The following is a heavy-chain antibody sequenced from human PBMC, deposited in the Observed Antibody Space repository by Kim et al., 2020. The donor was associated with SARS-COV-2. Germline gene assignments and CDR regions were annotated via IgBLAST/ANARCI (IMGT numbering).Heavy chain of an antibody. CDR2: ISSSSYI. CDR3: ARDEYYYDSSGYYVY. V-gene: IGHV3-21*01. Sequence: GGSLRLSCAASGFTFSSYSMNWVRQAPGKGLEWVSSISSSSYIYYADSVKGRFTISRDNAKNSLYLQMNSLRAEDTAVYYCARDEYYYDSSGYYVYWGQGTLVTVSS. D-gene: IGHD3-22*01. CDR1: GFTFSSYS. J-gene: IGHJ4*02.